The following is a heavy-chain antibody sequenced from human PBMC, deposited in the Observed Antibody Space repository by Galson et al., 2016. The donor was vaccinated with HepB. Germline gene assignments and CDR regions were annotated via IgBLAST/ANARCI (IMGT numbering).Heavy chain of an antibody. CDR1: GGSLSNYY. D-gene: IGHD5-12*01. J-gene: IGHJ3*02. V-gene: IGHV4-59*01. CDR3: ARPRSPWLGNAAFDI. Sequence: ETLSLTCTVSGGSLSNYYWTWIRQPPGKGLEWIGYIYYSGSTNYKPSLKSRMSISVDMSNNEFSLMLRSVTAADTAVYYGARPRSPWLGNAAFDIWGQGTMVTVSS. CDR2: IYYSGST.